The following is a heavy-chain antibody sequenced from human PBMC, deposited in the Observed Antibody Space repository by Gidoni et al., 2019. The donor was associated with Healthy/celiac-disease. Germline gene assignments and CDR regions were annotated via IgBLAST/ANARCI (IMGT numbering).Heavy chain of an antibody. D-gene: IGHD3-22*01. CDR2: IIPILGIA. J-gene: IGHJ4*02. Sequence: QVQLVQSGAEVKKPGSSVKVSCKASGGPFSSYAISWVRQAPGQGLEWMGRIIPILGIANYAQKFQGRVTITADKSTSTTYMELSSLRSEDTAVYYCASFSHYYDSSGYADYFDYWGQGTLVTVSS. CDR1: GGPFSSYA. V-gene: IGHV1-69*04. CDR3: ASFSHYYDSSGYADYFDY.